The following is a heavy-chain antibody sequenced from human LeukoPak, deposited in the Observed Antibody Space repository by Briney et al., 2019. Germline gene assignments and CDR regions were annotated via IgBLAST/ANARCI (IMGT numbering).Heavy chain of an antibody. D-gene: IGHD3-3*01. CDR1: GYTFTGYY. Sequence: ASVKVSCEASGYTFTGYYMHWVRQAPGQGLEWMGWINPNSGGTDYAQKFQGRVTMTRDTSISTAYMELSRLRSDGTAVYYCARPITDYDSYGMDVWGQGTTVTVSS. CDR3: ARPITDYDSYGMDV. CDR2: INPNSGGT. J-gene: IGHJ6*02. V-gene: IGHV1-2*02.